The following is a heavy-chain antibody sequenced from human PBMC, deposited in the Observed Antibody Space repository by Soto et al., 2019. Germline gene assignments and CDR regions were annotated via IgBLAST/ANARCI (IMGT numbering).Heavy chain of an antibody. D-gene: IGHD6-13*01. CDR3: ARSPRSSPYFDY. CDR1: GYTFSNFW. J-gene: IGHJ4*02. V-gene: IGHV5-51*01. CDR2: IYPGDHET. Sequence: GESLKISCRCSGYTFSNFWISWVRHLPWKGLEWMGIIYPGDHETRYSPSFHGKVTISADKSINTAYLQWSSLEASDSAFYYCARSPRSSPYFDYWGQGALVTVSS.